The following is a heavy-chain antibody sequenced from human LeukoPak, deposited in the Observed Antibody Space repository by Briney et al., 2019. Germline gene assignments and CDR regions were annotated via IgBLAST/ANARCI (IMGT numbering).Heavy chain of an antibody. D-gene: IGHD1-14*01. CDR1: GLTFSTSG. V-gene: IGHV3-21*06. J-gene: IGHJ4*02. Sequence: GGSLRLSCTASGLTFSTSGFNWVRQAPGKGLEWVASIGPTGSDRYHADSIKGRFTISRDNANNFLYLLMNSLRAEDTAVYYCATETNGRHYDYWGQGTLLTVSS. CDR2: IGPTGSDR. CDR3: ATETNGRHYDY.